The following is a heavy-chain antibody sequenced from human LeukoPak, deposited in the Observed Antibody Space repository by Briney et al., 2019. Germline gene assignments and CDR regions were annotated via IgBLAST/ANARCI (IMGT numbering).Heavy chain of an antibody. V-gene: IGHV4-31*03. Sequence: SQTLSLTCTVSGGSISSGGYYWSRIRQHPGKGLEWIGYICYSGSTYYNPSLKSRVTISVDTSKSQFSLKLSSVTAADTAVYYCARAGGREPHLDYWGQGTLVTVSS. CDR3: ARAGGREPHLDY. CDR1: GGSISSGGYY. D-gene: IGHD1-26*01. CDR2: ICYSGST. J-gene: IGHJ4*02.